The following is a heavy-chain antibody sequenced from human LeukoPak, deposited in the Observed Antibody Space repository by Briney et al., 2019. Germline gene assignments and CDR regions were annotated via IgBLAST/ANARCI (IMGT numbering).Heavy chain of an antibody. CDR3: ARRIAVTGSFDY. CDR1: GHSISSGYF. Sequence: KPSETLSLTCTVSGHSISSGYFWGWIRQPPGKGLEWIGSIYHSGSTHYNPSLKSRVTVSIITSKNQFSLKLRSVTATDTALYYCARRIAVTGSFDYWGQGTLVTVSS. D-gene: IGHD6-19*01. V-gene: IGHV4-38-2*02. J-gene: IGHJ4*02. CDR2: IYHSGST.